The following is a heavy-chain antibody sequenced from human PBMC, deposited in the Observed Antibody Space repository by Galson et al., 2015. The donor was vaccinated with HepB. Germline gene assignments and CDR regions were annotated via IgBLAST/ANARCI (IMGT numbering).Heavy chain of an antibody. CDR2: IYRNGTT. CDR1: GFTVTINH. V-gene: IGHV3-66*03. CDR3: TRDQGDDYVNYYYYSGMDV. J-gene: IGHJ6*02. Sequence: SLRLSCAASGFTVTINHMSWVRQAPGKGLEWVSVIYRNGTTKYADSVKGRFTISRDTSKNTLYLQMNSLRGEDTAVYYCTRDQGDDYVNYYYYSGMDVWGQGTTVTVSS. D-gene: IGHD4-17*01.